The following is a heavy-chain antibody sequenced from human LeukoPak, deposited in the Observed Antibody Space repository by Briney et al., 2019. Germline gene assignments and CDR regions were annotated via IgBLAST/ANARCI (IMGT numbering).Heavy chain of an antibody. V-gene: IGHV3-30*18. CDR2: ISYDGSNK. CDR1: GFTFSSYG. Sequence: GGSLRLSCAASGFTFSSYGMHWVRQAPGKGLEWVAVISYDGSNKYYADSVKGRFTISRDNSKNTLYLQMNSLRAEDTAVYYCAKDNDYGDSYWGQGTLVTVSS. D-gene: IGHD4-17*01. J-gene: IGHJ4*02. CDR3: AKDNDYGDSY.